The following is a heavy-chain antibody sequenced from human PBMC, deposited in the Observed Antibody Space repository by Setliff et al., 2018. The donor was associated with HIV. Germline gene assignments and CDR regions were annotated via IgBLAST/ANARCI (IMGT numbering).Heavy chain of an antibody. D-gene: IGHD3-10*01. CDR2: IIPIFGTA. Sequence: SVKVSCKASGGPFTSAFNWVRQVPGQGLEWMGGIIPIFGTANYAQNFGGRVTITADQSTTTSYLQLNSLRFEDTAIYYHASDSPAARFEELEDHYYYFMDVWGKGTTVTVSS. CDR3: ASDSPAARFEELEDHYYYFMDV. J-gene: IGHJ6*03. V-gene: IGHV1-69*13. CDR1: GGPFTSA.